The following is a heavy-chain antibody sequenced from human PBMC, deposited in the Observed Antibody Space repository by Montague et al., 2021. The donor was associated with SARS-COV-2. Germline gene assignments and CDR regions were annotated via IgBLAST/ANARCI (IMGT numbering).Heavy chain of an antibody. CDR3: ARDLHYDILTGYWDY. V-gene: IGHV3-21*01. D-gene: IGHD3-9*01. CDR1: GFTFSSYS. CDR2: ISSSSSYI. J-gene: IGHJ4*02. Sequence: SLRLSCAASGFTFSSYSMNWVRQAPGKGLEWVSSISSSSSYIYYADSVKGRFTISRDNAKSSLYLQMNSLRAEDTAVYYCARDLHYDILTGYWDYWGQGTLVTVSS.